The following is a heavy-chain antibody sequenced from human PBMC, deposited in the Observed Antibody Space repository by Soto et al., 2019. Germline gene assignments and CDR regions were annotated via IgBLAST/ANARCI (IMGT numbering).Heavy chain of an antibody. CDR3: AKYLRTPAEGYTLAF. Sequence: KPSETLSLTCTVSGDSINNYYWSWIRQAPGRTLEWIGYVYYDGSTTYNPSLESRVTMSVDTTRNQFSLKLTSLNAADTAVYYCAKYLRTPAEGYTLAFWGRGTLFTVPS. J-gene: IGHJ4*02. V-gene: IGHV4-59*03. CDR2: VYYDGST. CDR1: GDSINNYY. D-gene: IGHD2-15*01.